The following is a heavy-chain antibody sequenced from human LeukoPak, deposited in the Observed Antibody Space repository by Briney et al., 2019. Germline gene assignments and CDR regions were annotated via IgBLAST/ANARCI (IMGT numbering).Heavy chain of an antibody. J-gene: IGHJ4*02. CDR2: IYYSGST. CDR1: GGSISSYY. D-gene: IGHD3-22*01. Sequence: SETLSLTCTVSGGSISSYYWSWIRQPPGKGLEWIGYIYYSGSTNYDPSLKSRVTISVDTSKNQFSLKLSSVTAADTAVYYCARVSYDSSGYQQFDYWGQGTLVTVSS. CDR3: ARVSYDSSGYQQFDY. V-gene: IGHV4-59*01.